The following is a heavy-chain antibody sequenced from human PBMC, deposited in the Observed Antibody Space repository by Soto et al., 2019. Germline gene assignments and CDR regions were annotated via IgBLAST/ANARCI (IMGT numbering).Heavy chain of an antibody. J-gene: IGHJ6*02. D-gene: IGHD3-3*01. CDR3: ASSFPLEWLLSYYYYGMDV. V-gene: IGHV1-69*06. Sequence: SVKVSCKASGGTFSSYAISWVRQAPGQGLEWMGWIIPIFGTTNYAQKFQGRVTITADKSTSTAYMELSSLRSEDTAVYYCASSFPLEWLLSYYYYGMDVWGQGTTVTSP. CDR1: GGTFSSYA. CDR2: IIPIFGTT.